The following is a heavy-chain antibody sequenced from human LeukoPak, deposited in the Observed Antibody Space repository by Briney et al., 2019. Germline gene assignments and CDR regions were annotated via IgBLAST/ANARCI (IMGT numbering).Heavy chain of an antibody. Sequence: ASVKVSCKASGYTFTAYYIHWVRQALGQGLEWMGWINPNSDDTHYAQKFQGRVTMTRDTSISTAYMDLSRLRSDDTAVYYCATEAIVVVTARDYWYFDLWGRGTLVTVSS. V-gene: IGHV1-2*02. J-gene: IGHJ2*01. D-gene: IGHD2-21*02. CDR3: ATEAIVVVTARDYWYFDL. CDR1: GYTFTAYY. CDR2: INPNSDDT.